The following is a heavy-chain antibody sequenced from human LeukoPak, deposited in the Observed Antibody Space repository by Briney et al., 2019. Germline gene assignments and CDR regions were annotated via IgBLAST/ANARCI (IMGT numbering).Heavy chain of an antibody. CDR1: GFTFSSYE. J-gene: IGHJ4*02. D-gene: IGHD2-8*01. V-gene: IGHV3-15*01. Sequence: SGGSLRLSCAASGFTFSSYEMNRVRQAPGKGLEWVGRIKSKTDGGTTDYAARGKGRFTNSRDDSKNTLYLQMNSLKTEDTAVYYCTTDPQILKADEYYFDYWGQGTLVTVSS. CDR2: IKSKTDGGTT. CDR3: TTDPQILKADEYYFDY.